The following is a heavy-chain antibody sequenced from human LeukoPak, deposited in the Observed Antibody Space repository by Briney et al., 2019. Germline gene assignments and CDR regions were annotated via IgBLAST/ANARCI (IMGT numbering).Heavy chain of an antibody. J-gene: IGHJ4*02. D-gene: IGHD6-13*01. CDR3: ARDSSSWGHY. CDR2: IYSDGST. V-gene: IGHV3-66*01. CDR1: GFTVSSNY. Sequence: GGSLRLSCAASGFTVSSNYMSWVRQAPGKGLEWVSIIYSDGSTYYADSVKGRFTISRDNSKNTLYLQMNSLRAEDTAVYYCARDSSSWGHYWGQGTLVTVSS.